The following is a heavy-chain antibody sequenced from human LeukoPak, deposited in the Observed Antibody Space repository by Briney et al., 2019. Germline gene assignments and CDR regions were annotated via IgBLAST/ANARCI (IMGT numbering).Heavy chain of an antibody. Sequence: ASVKVTCKASGYTFTSYGISWVRQAPGQGLEWMGWISAYNGNTNYAQKLQGRVTMTTDTSTSTAYMELRSLRSDDTAVCYCARDQSFANTAMGLYNWFDPWGQGTLVTVSS. D-gene: IGHD5-18*01. CDR2: ISAYNGNT. V-gene: IGHV1-18*01. CDR3: ARDQSFANTAMGLYNWFDP. J-gene: IGHJ5*02. CDR1: GYTFTSYG.